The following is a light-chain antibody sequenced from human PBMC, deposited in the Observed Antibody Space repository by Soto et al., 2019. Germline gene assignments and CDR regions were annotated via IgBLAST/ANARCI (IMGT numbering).Light chain of an antibody. CDR2: DVS. J-gene: IGLJ1*01. CDR1: SSDIGGYKY. V-gene: IGLV2-14*01. CDR3: SSYTSINTHV. Sequence: QSVLTQPASVSGSPGQSITISCTGTSSDIGGYKYVSWYQQNPDKAPKLMIYDVSYRPSGVSDRFSGSKSGNTASLTISGLQAEDEADYYCSSYTSINTHVFGTGTKRTVL.